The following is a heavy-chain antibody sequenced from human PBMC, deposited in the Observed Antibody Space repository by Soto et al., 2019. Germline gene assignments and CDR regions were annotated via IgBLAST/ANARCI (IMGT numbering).Heavy chain of an antibody. V-gene: IGHV5-51*01. CDR3: ARTNGAGSYYNH. Sequence: GESLKISCMGSGYKVSTWHNFTSYWIAWVRQMPGEGLEWMGIIYPGDSDPRYSPSFQGQVTISADNSISTAYLQWSSLRASDTAIYYCARTNGAGSYYNHWGQGTLVTVSS. D-gene: IGHD3-10*01. CDR2: IYPGDSDP. CDR1: GYKVSTWHNFTSYW. J-gene: IGHJ5*02.